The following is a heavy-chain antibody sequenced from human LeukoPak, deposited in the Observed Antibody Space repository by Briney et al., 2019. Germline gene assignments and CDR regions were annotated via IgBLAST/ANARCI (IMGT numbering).Heavy chain of an antibody. CDR3: ARQEWVGGEPFDY. Sequence: GESLKFSCKGSGYSFTSYWIGWVRQMPGKGLEWMGIIYPGDSDTRYSPSFQGQVTISADKSISTAYLQWSSLKASDTAMYYCARQEWVGGEPFDYWGQGTLVTVSS. CDR2: IYPGDSDT. D-gene: IGHD1-26*01. V-gene: IGHV5-51*01. J-gene: IGHJ4*02. CDR1: GYSFTSYW.